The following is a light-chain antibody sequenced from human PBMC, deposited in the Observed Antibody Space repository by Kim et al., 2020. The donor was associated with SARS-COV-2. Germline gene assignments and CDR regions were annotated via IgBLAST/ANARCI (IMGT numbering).Light chain of an antibody. CDR3: QVWDTSADRVV. V-gene: IGLV3-21*04. CDR1: NIGDYR. CDR2: YDN. Sequence: APGKTARISCVGNNIGDYRVHWYQQKPGQAPILVIYYDNLRPSGIPERFSGSNSGSTVTLTISRVEAGDEADYYCQVWDTSADRVVFGGGTQLTVL. J-gene: IGLJ2*01.